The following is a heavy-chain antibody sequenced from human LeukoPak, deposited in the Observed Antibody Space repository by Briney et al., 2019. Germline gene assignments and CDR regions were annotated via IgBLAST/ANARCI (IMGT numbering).Heavy chain of an antibody. J-gene: IGHJ4*02. Sequence: GGSLRLSCAASGFTFSSYSMNWVRQAPGKWLGWVSYISSSSSTIYYADSVKGRFTISRDNAKNSLYLQMNSLRAEDTAVYYCARDFHRRVYDSSGYSPYWGQGTLVTVSS. V-gene: IGHV3-48*01. CDR2: ISSSSSTI. D-gene: IGHD3-22*01. CDR3: ARDFHRRVYDSSGYSPY. CDR1: GFTFSSYS.